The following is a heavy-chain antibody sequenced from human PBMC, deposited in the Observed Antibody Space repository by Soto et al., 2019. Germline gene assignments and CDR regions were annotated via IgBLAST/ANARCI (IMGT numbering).Heavy chain of an antibody. J-gene: IGHJ6*02. V-gene: IGHV4-4*07. Sequence: SETLSLTCTVSGGSISSCYWSWIRQPAGKGLEWIGRIYTSGSTNYNPSLKSRVTMSVDTSKNQFSLKLSSVTAADTAVYYCARDGDGYSNYYYYGMDVWGQGTTVTVSS. CDR2: IYTSGST. D-gene: IGHD2-15*01. CDR1: GGSISSCY. CDR3: ARDGDGYSNYYYYGMDV.